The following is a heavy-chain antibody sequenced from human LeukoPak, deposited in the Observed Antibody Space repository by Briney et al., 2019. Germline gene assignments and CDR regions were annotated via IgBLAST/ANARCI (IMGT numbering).Heavy chain of an antibody. J-gene: IGHJ4*02. D-gene: IGHD3-22*01. CDR2: IYYSGRT. V-gene: IGHV4-59*08. CDR1: GGSISSYY. CDR3: ARLSISYYYDSSGYYPYYFDY. Sequence: PSETLSLTCTVSGGSISSYYWSWIRQPPGKGLEWIGYIYYSGRTNYNPSLKSRVTISVDTSKDQFSLKLSSVTAADTAVYYCARLSISYYYDSSGYYPYYFDYWGQGTLVTVSS.